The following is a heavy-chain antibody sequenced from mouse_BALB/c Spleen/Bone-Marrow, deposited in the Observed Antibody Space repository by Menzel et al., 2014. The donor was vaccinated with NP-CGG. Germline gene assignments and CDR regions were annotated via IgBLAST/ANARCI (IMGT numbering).Heavy chain of an antibody. D-gene: IGHD2-1*01. CDR3: ARVGYGNYSYYFDY. J-gene: IGHJ2*01. Sequence: VKLMESGPGLVAPSQSLSITCTASGFSLIGYGVNWVRQPPGKGLEWLGIIWGDRNTDYNSALKSRLSISKDNSKSQVFLKMNSLQTDDTARYFCARVGYGNYSYYFDYWGQGTTLTVSS. CDR1: GFSLIGYG. V-gene: IGHV2-6-7*01. CDR2: IWGDRNT.